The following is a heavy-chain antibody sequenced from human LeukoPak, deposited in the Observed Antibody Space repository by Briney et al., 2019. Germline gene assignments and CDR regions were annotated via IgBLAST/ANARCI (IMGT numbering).Heavy chain of an antibody. Sequence: GGSLRLSCAASGFTFSSYSMNWVRQAPGKGLEWVSSISSSSSYIYYADSVKGRFTISRDNSKNTLYLQMNSLRAEDTAVYYCAGIWFGELPLDYWGQGTLVTVSS. V-gene: IGHV3-21*04. J-gene: IGHJ4*02. D-gene: IGHD3-10*01. CDR2: ISSSSSYI. CDR3: AGIWFGELPLDY. CDR1: GFTFSSYS.